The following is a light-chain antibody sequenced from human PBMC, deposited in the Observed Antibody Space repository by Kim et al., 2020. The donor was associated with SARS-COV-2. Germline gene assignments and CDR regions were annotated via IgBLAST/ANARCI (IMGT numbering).Light chain of an antibody. CDR3: QQYGSSPWT. Sequence: EIVLTQSPATLSLSPGERATLSCRASQTVSSPYLAWYQQKPGQAPRLLISGASSRATGIPDRFSGSVSGTDFTLTISRLEPEDSAVYYCQQYGSSPWTFGQGTKVELK. CDR2: GAS. V-gene: IGKV3-20*01. CDR1: QTVSSPY. J-gene: IGKJ1*01.